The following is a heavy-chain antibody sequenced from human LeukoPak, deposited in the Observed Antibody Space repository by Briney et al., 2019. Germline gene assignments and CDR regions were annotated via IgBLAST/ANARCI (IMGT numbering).Heavy chain of an antibody. Sequence: GGSLRLSCAASGFTFSSYWMSWVRQAPGKGLEWMANIKQDGSEKYYVDSVKGRFTISRDNAKNSLYLQMNSLRAEDTAVYYCARGTDYYGSGTLFDPWGQGTLVTVSS. D-gene: IGHD3-10*01. J-gene: IGHJ5*02. CDR1: GFTFSSYW. CDR2: IKQDGSEK. CDR3: ARGTDYYGSGTLFDP. V-gene: IGHV3-7*01.